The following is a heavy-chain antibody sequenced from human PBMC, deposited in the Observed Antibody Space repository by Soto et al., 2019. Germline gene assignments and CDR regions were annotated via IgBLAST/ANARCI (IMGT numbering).Heavy chain of an antibody. D-gene: IGHD3-10*01. CDR2: INHSGST. CDR3: ARGHNSRRYPGSGSHDY. V-gene: IGHV4-34*01. CDR1: GGSFSGYY. Sequence: QVQLQQWGAGLLKPSETLSLTCAVYGGSFSGYYWSWIRQPPGKGLEWIGGINHSGSTNYNPSLKSRVTISVYTSKDQFSLKLSSVTAADTAVYYCARGHNSRRYPGSGSHDYWGQGTLVTVSS. J-gene: IGHJ4*02.